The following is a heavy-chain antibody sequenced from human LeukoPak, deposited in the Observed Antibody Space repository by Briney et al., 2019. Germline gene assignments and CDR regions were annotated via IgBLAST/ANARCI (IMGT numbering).Heavy chain of an antibody. Sequence: GSVKVSCKASGYTFTSYGISWVRQAPGHGLEWMGWINPNSGDTKYVQKFQGRVTMTRVTSIRTAYLDLRRLRSDDTAVYYCARPRDYGDYDGFDIWGPGTMVRVSS. CDR2: INPNSGDT. J-gene: IGHJ3*02. CDR1: GYTFTSYG. CDR3: ARPRDYGDYDGFDI. D-gene: IGHD4-17*01. V-gene: IGHV1-2*02.